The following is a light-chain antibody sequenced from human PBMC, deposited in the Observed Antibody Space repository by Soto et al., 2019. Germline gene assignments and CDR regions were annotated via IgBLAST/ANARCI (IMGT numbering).Light chain of an antibody. CDR1: SSDVGGYNY. Sequence: QSVLTQPASVSGSPGQSTTISCTGTSSDVGGYNYVSWCQQHPGKAPKLMIYDVSNRPSGVSNRFSGSKSGNTASLTISGLQAEDEADYYCGSYTSSSTLYVFGTGTKVPVL. V-gene: IGLV2-14*01. J-gene: IGLJ1*01. CDR3: GSYTSSSTLYV. CDR2: DVS.